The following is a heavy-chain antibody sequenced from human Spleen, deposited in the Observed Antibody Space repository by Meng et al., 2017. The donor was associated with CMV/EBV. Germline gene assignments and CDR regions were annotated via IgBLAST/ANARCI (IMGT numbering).Heavy chain of an antibody. CDR3: ASGRYYYYGMDV. D-gene: IGHD1-14*01. J-gene: IGHJ6*02. V-gene: IGHV3-43*01. CDR2: ISWDGSSI. Sequence: GGSLRLSCAASGFTFDDCTMHWVRQVPGKGLEWVSLISWDGSSIYYADSVKGRFTISRDNSKNSLYLQMNSLRTEDTALYYCASGRYYYYGMDVWGQGTTVTVSS. CDR1: GFTFDDCT.